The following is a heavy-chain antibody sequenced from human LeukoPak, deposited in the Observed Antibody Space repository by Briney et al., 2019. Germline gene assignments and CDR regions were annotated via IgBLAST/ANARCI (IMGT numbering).Heavy chain of an antibody. CDR2: IKQDGSEQ. J-gene: IGHJ4*02. Sequence: GGSLRLSCAASGFTLSSHWMSWVRQAPGKGLEWVANIKQDGSEQYYVDSVRGRFTISRDNAKNSLYLQMSSLTAEDTAIYYCAVGGGIPTAKHVHWGQGTLVTVSS. CDR1: GFTLSSHW. V-gene: IGHV3-7*05. D-gene: IGHD2-2*01. CDR3: AVGGGIPTAKHVH.